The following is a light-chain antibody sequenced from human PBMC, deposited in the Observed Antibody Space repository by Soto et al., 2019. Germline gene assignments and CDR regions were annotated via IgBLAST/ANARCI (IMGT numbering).Light chain of an antibody. CDR2: AAS. V-gene: IGKV1-39*01. J-gene: IGKJ1*01. Sequence: DIQLTQSPSSLSASVVARVTITCRASQSISSYLNWYQQKPGKAPKLLIYAASSLQSGVPSRFSGSGSGTDFTLTINSLQPEDVATYYCQQTYSTPPWTFGQGTKVEIK. CDR3: QQTYSTPPWT. CDR1: QSISSY.